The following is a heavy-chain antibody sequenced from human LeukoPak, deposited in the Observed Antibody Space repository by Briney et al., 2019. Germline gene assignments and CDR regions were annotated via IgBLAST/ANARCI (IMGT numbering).Heavy chain of an antibody. V-gene: IGHV1-24*01. D-gene: IGHD3-22*01. J-gene: IGHJ5*02. CDR3: ATSFYDSSGHKSWFDP. CDR2: FDPEDGET. CDR1: GYTLTELS. Sequence: ASVKVSCKVSGYTLTELSMHWVRQAPGKGLEWMGGFDPEDGETIYAQKFQGRVAMTEDTSTDTAYMELSSLRSEDTAVYYCATSFYDSSGHKSWFDPWGQGTLVTVSS.